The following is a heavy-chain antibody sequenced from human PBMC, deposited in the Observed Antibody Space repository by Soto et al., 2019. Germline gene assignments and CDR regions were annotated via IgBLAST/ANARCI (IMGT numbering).Heavy chain of an antibody. CDR2: ISAYNGNT. CDR3: ARLGGYCSSTSCYGHYTMDV. D-gene: IGHD2-2*01. CDR1: GYTFTRYG. J-gene: IGHJ6*02. V-gene: IGHV1-18*01. Sequence: ASVTVSCQASGYTFTRYGISWVRQAPGQGLEWLGWISAYNGNTNYAQKLQGRVTMTTDTSTSTAYMELRSLRSDDTAVYYCARLGGYCSSTSCYGHYTMDVWGQGTTVTVSS.